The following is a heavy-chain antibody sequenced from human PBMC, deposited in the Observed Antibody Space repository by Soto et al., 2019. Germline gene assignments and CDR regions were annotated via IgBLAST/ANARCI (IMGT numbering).Heavy chain of an antibody. V-gene: IGHV4-59*01. J-gene: IGHJ4*02. D-gene: IGHD1-1*01. CDR3: ARRGTRGIYFDY. CDR2: IYYSGST. Sequence: SETLSLTCTVSGGSISSYYWSWIRQPPGKGLEWIGYIYYSGSTNYNPSLKSRVTISVDTSKNQFSLKLSSVTAADTAVYYCARRGTRGIYFDYWGQGTLVTVSS. CDR1: GGSISSYY.